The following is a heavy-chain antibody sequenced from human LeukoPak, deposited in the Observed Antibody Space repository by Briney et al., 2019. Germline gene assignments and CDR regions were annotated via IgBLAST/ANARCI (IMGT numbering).Heavy chain of an antibody. CDR3: ARDGHSGSYPYNWFDP. Sequence: GGSLRLSCAASGFTFSSYAMHWVRQAPGKGLEWVAVISYDGSNKYYADSVKGRFTISRDNSKNTLYLQMNSLRSEDTAVYYCARDGHSGSYPYNWFDPWGQGTLVTVSS. CDR1: GFTFSSYA. CDR2: ISYDGSNK. J-gene: IGHJ5*02. D-gene: IGHD1-26*01. V-gene: IGHV3-30-3*01.